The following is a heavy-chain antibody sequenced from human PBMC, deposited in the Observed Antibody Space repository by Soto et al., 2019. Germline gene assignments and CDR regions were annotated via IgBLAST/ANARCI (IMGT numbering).Heavy chain of an antibody. J-gene: IGHJ4*02. D-gene: IGHD2-2*01. CDR3: ARVVPTPYYFAY. CDR1: GGSISSYY. Sequence: LSLTCTVSGGSISSYYWNWIRQPPGKGLEWIGYIHYSGSSNYNPSLKSRVTISVDTSKNQFSLTLSSVTAADTAVYYCARVVPTPYYFAYWGQGTLVTVSS. CDR2: IHYSGSS. V-gene: IGHV4-59*01.